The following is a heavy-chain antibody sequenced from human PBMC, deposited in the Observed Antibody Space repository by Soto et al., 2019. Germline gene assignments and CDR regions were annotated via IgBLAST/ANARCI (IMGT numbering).Heavy chain of an antibody. CDR2: ISSSSSYI. CDR1: GFTFSSYS. Sequence: GGSLRLSCAASGFTFSSYSMNWVRQAPGKGLEWVSSISSSSSYIYYADSVKGRFTISRDNAKNSLYLQMNSLRAEDTAVYYCARGNRVIDAFDIWGQGTMVPVSS. D-gene: IGHD4-4*01. J-gene: IGHJ3*02. V-gene: IGHV3-21*01. CDR3: ARGNRVIDAFDI.